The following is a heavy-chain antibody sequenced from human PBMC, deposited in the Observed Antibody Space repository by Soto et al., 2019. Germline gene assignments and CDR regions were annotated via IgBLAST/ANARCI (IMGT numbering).Heavy chain of an antibody. CDR3: AKFSGIAAAVGYYYDSSGYYPYDY. V-gene: IGHV3-23*01. Sequence: SLRLSCAASGFTFSSYAMSWVRQAPGKGLEWVSAISGSGGSTYYADSVKGRFTISRDNSKNTLYLQMNSLRAEDTAVYYCAKFSGIAAAVGYYYDSSGYYPYDYWGQGTLVTVSS. J-gene: IGHJ4*02. D-gene: IGHD3-22*01. CDR2: ISGSGGST. CDR1: GFTFSSYA.